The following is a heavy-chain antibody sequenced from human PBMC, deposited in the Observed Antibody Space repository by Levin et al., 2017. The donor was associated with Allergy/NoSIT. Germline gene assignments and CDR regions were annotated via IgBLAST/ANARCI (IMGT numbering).Heavy chain of an antibody. CDR2: IFYTGNT. V-gene: IGHV4-31*03. CDR1: GGSITSGAFY. CDR3: ARNYYETNGYPGEYWYFDL. D-gene: IGHD3-22*01. J-gene: IGHJ2*01. Sequence: MSSETLSLTCTVSGGSITSGAFYWTWIRQHPGKGLEWIGNIFYTGNTYYNPSLKSRVTISVDTSKNQFSLKLTSVTAADTAVYYCARNYYETNGYPGEYWYFDLWGRGTLVTVSS.